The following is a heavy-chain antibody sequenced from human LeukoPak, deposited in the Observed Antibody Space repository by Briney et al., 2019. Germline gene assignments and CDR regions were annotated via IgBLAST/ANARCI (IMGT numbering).Heavy chain of an antibody. D-gene: IGHD3-9*01. CDR3: ARAIGRGHYDILTGYSVPRFDP. CDR1: GAYMNVFY. Sequence: SETLSLTCTVSGAYMNVFYWSWIRQPAGKGLQWIGCVSTSGNTDYNPSLRSRVTISVDTSKNQFSLKLSSVTAADTAVYYCARAIGRGHYDILTGYSVPRFDPWGQGTLVTVSS. CDR2: VSTSGNT. J-gene: IGHJ5*02. V-gene: IGHV4-4*07.